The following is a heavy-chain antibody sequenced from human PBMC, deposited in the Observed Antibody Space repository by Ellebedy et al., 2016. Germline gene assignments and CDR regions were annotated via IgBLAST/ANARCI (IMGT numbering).Heavy chain of an antibody. V-gene: IGHV3-33*01. J-gene: IGHJ3*02. CDR1: GFTFSSYG. CDR2: MWSDGSNK. D-gene: IGHD6-13*01. CDR3: ARGRQGGSSKWSSDAYDI. Sequence: GGSLRLXXAASGFTFSSYGMHWVRQAPGKGLEWVAVMWSDGSNKYYADSVRGRFSISRDNSKNTLYLQMNSLRVEDTAVYYCARGRQGGSSKWSSDAYDIWGQGTLVTVSS.